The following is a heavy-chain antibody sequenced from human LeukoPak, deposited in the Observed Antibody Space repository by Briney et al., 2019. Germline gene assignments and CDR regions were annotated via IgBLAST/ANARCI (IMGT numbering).Heavy chain of an antibody. D-gene: IGHD3-10*01. J-gene: IGHJ4*02. V-gene: IGHV3-30-3*01. CDR2: TSSDLNVK. Sequence: PGGSLRLSCAASGSTFRNYVIHWVRQAPGKGLEWMAVTSSDLNVKLYADSVKGRFTISRDNSRSTLYLQMNSLRPEDTAIYFCAREGYYGSGSPPSLYFDYWGQGTLVTVSS. CDR3: AREGYYGSGSPPSLYFDY. CDR1: GSTFRNYV.